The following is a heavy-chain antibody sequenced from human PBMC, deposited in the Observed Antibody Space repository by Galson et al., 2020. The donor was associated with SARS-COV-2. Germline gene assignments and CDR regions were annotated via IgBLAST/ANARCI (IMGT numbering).Heavy chain of an antibody. CDR2: IKQDGSEK. V-gene: IGHV3-7*05. CDR1: GFTLSNYW. J-gene: IGHJ6*02. CDR3: ARSFGSGSCLHNSYYYGLDV. D-gene: IGHD3-10*01. Sequence: TGGSLRLSCAASGFTLSNYWMSWVRQAPGKGLEWVANIKQDGSEKYYVDSMKGRFTVSRDNAKNSLYLQMNSLRDEDTAVYYCARSFGSGSCLHNSYYYGLDVWGQGTTVTVSS.